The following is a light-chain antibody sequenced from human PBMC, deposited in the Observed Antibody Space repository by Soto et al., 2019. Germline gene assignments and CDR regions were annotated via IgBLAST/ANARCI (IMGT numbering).Light chain of an antibody. CDR1: SSNIGAGYD. V-gene: IGLV1-40*01. CDR3: QSYDTSLSGWVV. J-gene: IGLJ2*01. Sequence: QSVLKQPASVSGAPGQRVTISCTGGSSNIGAGYDVHWYRQLPGTAPELLIYDNSNRPSGVPARFSGSKSGTSASLAITGLQADDEADYYCQSYDTSLSGWVVFGGGTKLTVL. CDR2: DNS.